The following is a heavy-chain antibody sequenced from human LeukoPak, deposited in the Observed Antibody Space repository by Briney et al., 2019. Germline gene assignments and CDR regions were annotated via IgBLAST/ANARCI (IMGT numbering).Heavy chain of an antibody. CDR1: GFTFSSYW. V-gene: IGHV3-23*01. D-gene: IGHD6-19*01. Sequence: PGRSLRLSCAASGFTFSSYWMSWVRQAPGKGLEWVSAISGSGGSTYYADSVKGRFTISRDNSKNTLYLQMNSLRAEDTAVYYCAKLVSVSSGWYGDAFDIWGQGTMVTVSS. J-gene: IGHJ3*02. CDR3: AKLVSVSSGWYGDAFDI. CDR2: ISGSGGST.